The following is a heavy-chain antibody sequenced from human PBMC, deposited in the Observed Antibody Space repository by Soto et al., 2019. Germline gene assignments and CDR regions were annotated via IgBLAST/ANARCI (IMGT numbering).Heavy chain of an antibody. Sequence: QVQLVQSGAEVKKPGSSVKVSCKASGGTFSSYTISWVRQAPGQGLEWMGRIIPILGIANYAQKFQGRVTITADKSTSTAYMELSSLRSEDTAVYYCARVAGDYPLLHWFDPWGQGTLVTVSS. D-gene: IGHD4-17*01. CDR1: GGTFSSYT. CDR2: IIPILGIA. J-gene: IGHJ5*02. CDR3: ARVAGDYPLLHWFDP. V-gene: IGHV1-69*02.